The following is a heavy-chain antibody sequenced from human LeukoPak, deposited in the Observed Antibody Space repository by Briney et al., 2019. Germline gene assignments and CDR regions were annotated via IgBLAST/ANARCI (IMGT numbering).Heavy chain of an antibody. J-gene: IGHJ3*02. D-gene: IGHD3-16*02. CDR1: GGSISNYY. V-gene: IGHV4-4*07. CDR2: IYTSGST. CDR3: ARDVTDRSLGSDAFDI. Sequence: SETLSLTCTVSGGSISNYYWSWIRQPAGKGLEWIGRIYTSGSTNYNPSLKSRVTMSVDTSKNQFSLKLSSVTAADTAVYYCARDVTDRSLGSDAFDIWGQGTMVTVSS.